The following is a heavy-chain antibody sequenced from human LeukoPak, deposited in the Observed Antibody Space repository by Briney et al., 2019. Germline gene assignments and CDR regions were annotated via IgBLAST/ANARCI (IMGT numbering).Heavy chain of an antibody. Sequence: SVKVSCKASGFTFTSSAMQWVRQARGQRLEWIGWIVVGNGKTNYAQKFQERVTITRGMSTTTAYMELSSLRSEDTAVYYCAALVVPSTNLRNYYYYYMDVWGKGTTVTVSS. V-gene: IGHV1-58*02. CDR1: GFTFTSSA. CDR3: AALVVPSTNLRNYYYYYMDV. D-gene: IGHD3-16*02. J-gene: IGHJ6*03. CDR2: IVVGNGKT.